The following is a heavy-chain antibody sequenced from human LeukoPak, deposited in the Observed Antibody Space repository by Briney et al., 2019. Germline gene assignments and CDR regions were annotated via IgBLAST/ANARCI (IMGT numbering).Heavy chain of an antibody. V-gene: IGHV3-33*01. CDR2: IWYDGSNK. J-gene: IGHJ3*02. D-gene: IGHD2-15*01. Sequence: GGSLRLSCAASGFTFGSYGMHWVRQAPGKGLEWVAVIWYDGSNKYYADSVKGRFTISRDNSKNTLYLQMNSLRAEDTAVYYCARGCSGGSCYSDAFDIWGQGTMVTVSS. CDR1: GFTFGSYG. CDR3: ARGCSGGSCYSDAFDI.